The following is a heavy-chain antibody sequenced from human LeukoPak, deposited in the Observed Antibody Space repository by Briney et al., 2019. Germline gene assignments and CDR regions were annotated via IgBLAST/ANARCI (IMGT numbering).Heavy chain of an antibody. V-gene: IGHV3-30*04. CDR3: SIDRGHTMIGSYFDP. Sequence: PGRSLRLSCAASGLTFSSYAMHWVRQAPGKGLEWVAVISYDGSNKYYADSVKGRFTISRDDSKNTLYLQMNSLKIEDTAVYYCSIDRGHTMIGSYFDPWGQGTLVSVSS. CDR1: GLTFSSYA. J-gene: IGHJ5*02. D-gene: IGHD3-22*01. CDR2: ISYDGSNK.